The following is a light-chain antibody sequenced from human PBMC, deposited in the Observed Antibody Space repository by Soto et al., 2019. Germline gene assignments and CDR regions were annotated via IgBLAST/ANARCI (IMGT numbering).Light chain of an antibody. CDR1: SSDVGSYNV. V-gene: IGLV2-23*02. Sequence: QSALTQPASVSGSPGQSITISCTGTSSDVGSYNVVSWYQQHPGKAPKLLIYEVSKRPSGVSDRFSGSKSGNTASLTISGLQAEDEADYYCQSYDSSLWVFGGGTKLTVL. CDR2: EVS. CDR3: QSYDSSLWV. J-gene: IGLJ3*02.